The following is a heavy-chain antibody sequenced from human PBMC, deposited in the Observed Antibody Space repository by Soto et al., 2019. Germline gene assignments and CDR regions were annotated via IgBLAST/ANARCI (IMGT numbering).Heavy chain of an antibody. V-gene: IGHV3-23*01. CDR1: GFTFSSYA. J-gene: IGHJ5*02. CDR2: ISGSGGST. Sequence: GGSLRLCCAASGFTFSSYAMSWVRQAPGKGLEWVSAISGSGGSTYYADSVKGRFTISRDNSKNTLYLQMNSLRAEDTAVYYCAKGKYGTGRDNWFDPWGQGTLVTVSS. CDR3: AKGKYGTGRDNWFDP. D-gene: IGHD6-6*01.